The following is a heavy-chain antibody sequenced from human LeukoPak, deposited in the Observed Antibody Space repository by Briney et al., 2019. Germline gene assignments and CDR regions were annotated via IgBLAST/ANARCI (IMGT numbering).Heavy chain of an antibody. J-gene: IGHJ3*02. D-gene: IGHD3-10*01. CDR3: ARGSYGSGTYYEAFDI. V-gene: IGHV4-59*01. Sequence: SETLSLTCTVSGGSISSYYWSWIRQPPGKGLEWIGYIYYSGSTNYNPSLRCRVTISVDTSKNQFSLKLSSVTAADTAVYYCARGSYGSGTYYEAFDIWGQGTMVTVSS. CDR1: GGSISSYY. CDR2: IYYSGST.